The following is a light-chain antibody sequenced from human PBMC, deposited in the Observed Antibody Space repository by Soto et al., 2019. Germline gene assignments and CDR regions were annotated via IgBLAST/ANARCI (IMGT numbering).Light chain of an antibody. CDR1: ESVSSNY. CDR3: QQYGTSLWA. Sequence: EMVLTQSPGPLSLSPGERATLSCRASESVSSNYVAWYQQKPGQAPRLLIYGASSRATGIPDRISGSGSGTDFTLTISRLEPEDFAVYYCQQYGTSLWAFGQGTKVDIK. CDR2: GAS. J-gene: IGKJ1*01. V-gene: IGKV3-20*01.